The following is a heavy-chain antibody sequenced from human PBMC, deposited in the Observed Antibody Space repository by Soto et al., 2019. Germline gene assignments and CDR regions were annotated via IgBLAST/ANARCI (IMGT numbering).Heavy chain of an antibody. Sequence: GASVKVSCKASGYTFTSYDINWVRQATGQGLEWMGWMNPNSGNTGYAQKFQGRVTLTRNTSISTAYMELSSLRSEDTAVYYCASTTPPKSGYYYYYMDVWGKGTTVTVSS. CDR1: GYTFTSYD. J-gene: IGHJ6*03. V-gene: IGHV1-8*01. CDR3: ASTTPPKSGYYYYYMDV. D-gene: IGHD1-26*01. CDR2: MNPNSGNT.